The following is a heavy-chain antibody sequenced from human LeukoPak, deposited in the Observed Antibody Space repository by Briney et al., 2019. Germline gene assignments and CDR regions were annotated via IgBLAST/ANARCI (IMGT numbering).Heavy chain of an antibody. CDR3: ARGPVRNWFDP. Sequence: SETLSLTCTVSGGSISSSSYYWGWIRQPPGKALEWIGYIYYTGSTKYSPSLKSRVTISVDTSKKQFSLNLSSVTAADTAVYYCARGPVRNWFDPWGQGTLVTVSS. V-gene: IGHV4-61*05. CDR1: GGSISSSSYY. CDR2: IYYTGST. J-gene: IGHJ5*02.